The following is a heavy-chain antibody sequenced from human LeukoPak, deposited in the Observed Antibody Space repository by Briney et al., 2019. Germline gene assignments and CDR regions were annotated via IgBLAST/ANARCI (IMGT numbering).Heavy chain of an antibody. J-gene: IGHJ4*02. CDR3: ARAAIGSSGWYNVGGFDY. CDR2: IYTSGST. CDR1: GGSISSYY. D-gene: IGHD6-19*01. Sequence: SETLSLTCTVSGGSISSYYWSWIRQPAGKGLEWIGRIYTSGSTNYNPSLTSPITMSVDTSKNQFSLKLSSVTAADTAVYYCARAAIGSSGWYNVGGFDYWGQGTLVTVSS. V-gene: IGHV4-4*07.